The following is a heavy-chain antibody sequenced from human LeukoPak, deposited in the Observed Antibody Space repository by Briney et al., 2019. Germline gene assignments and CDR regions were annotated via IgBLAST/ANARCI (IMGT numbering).Heavy chain of an antibody. Sequence: PSETLSLTCTVSGGSISSGDYYWSWIRQPPGKGLEWIATIYYTGTTYYNPSLKSRLTISVDTSKNQFSLKVTSVTAADTAVYYCARHDYYGSVNWFDPWGQGTLITVSS. D-gene: IGHD3-10*01. CDR1: GGSISSGDYY. CDR3: ARHDYYGSVNWFDP. CDR2: IYYTGTT. J-gene: IGHJ5*02. V-gene: IGHV4-39*01.